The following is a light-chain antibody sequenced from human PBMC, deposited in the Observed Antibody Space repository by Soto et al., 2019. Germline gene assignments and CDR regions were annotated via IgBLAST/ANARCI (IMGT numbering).Light chain of an antibody. CDR1: SSNIGAGYD. V-gene: IGLV1-40*01. CDR2: GNS. Sequence: QSVLTQPPSVSGAPGQRVTISCTGSSSNIGAGYDGHWYQQLPGTAPKLLIYGNSNRPSGVPDRFSGDKSGTSASLAITGLQAEDEAEYYCQSYDSSLSGAVVGGGTQLTVL. J-gene: IGLJ7*01. CDR3: QSYDSSLSGAV.